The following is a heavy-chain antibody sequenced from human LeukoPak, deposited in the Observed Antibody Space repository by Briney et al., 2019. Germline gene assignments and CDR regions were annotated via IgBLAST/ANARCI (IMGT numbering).Heavy chain of an antibody. D-gene: IGHD1-26*01. Sequence: PPGGSLRLSCAASGFTFSSYEMNWVRQAPGKGLEWVSYISSSGSTIYYADSVKGRFTISRDNAKNSLYLQMNSLRAEDTAVYYCARERSGSYYGIAFDIWGQGTMVTVSS. V-gene: IGHV3-48*03. CDR1: GFTFSSYE. CDR3: ARERSGSYYGIAFDI. CDR2: ISSSGSTI. J-gene: IGHJ3*02.